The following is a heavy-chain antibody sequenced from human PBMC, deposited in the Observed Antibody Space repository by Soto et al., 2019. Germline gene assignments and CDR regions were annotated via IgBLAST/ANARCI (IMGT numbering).Heavy chain of an antibody. CDR1: GFTFSAYW. CDR3: AREYYGSGI. Sequence: PGGSLRLSCAASGFTFSAYWMFWVRQAPGKGLVWLSRINSDGTITDYADSVRGRFTISRDNAENTLYLQLNSLRADDTAVYYCAREYYGSGIWGQGTLVTVSS. D-gene: IGHD3-10*01. V-gene: IGHV3-74*01. CDR2: INSDGTIT. J-gene: IGHJ4*02.